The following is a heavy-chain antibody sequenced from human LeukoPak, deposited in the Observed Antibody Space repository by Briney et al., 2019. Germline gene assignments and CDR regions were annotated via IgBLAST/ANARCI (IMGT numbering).Heavy chain of an antibody. V-gene: IGHV3-21*01. D-gene: IGHD3-16*01. CDR2: ISSSSYI. Sequence: PGGSLRLSCAASGFTFSSYSMNWVRQAPGKGLEWVSSISSSSYIYYADSVKGRFTISRDNAKNSLYLQMNSLRAEDTAVYYCASGIRSNRDFDYWGQGTLVTVSS. J-gene: IGHJ4*02. CDR3: ASGIRSNRDFDY. CDR1: GFTFSSYS.